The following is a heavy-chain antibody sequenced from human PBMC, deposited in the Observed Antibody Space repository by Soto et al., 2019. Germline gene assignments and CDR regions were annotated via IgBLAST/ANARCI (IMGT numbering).Heavy chain of an antibody. V-gene: IGHV3-7*03. J-gene: IGHJ6*04. D-gene: IGHD3-9*01. CDR1: GFTISNYW. Sequence: PGGSLRLSCVGSGFTISNYWMSWVRQAPEKGLEWLANIKQDGSETYYVDSVKGRFTISRDNAKNSLYLQMYSLRVEDTAVYYCTRGTDLRLLTGTRRPCMDLWGRGTTRTVSS. CDR2: IKQDGSET. CDR3: TRGTDLRLLTGTRRPCMDL.